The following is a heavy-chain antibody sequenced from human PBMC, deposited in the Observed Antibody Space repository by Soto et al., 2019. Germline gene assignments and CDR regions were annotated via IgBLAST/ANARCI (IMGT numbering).Heavy chain of an antibody. CDR3: ARSTVRGGWFDP. J-gene: IGHJ5*02. CDR2: IIPILGIA. D-gene: IGHD4-4*01. V-gene: IGHV1-69*02. Sequence: QVQLVQSGAEVTKPGSSVKVSCKASGGTFSSYTISWVRQAPGQGLEWMGRIIPILGIANYAQKFQGRVTIAEDKSTSTAYMELSSLRSEDTAVYYCARSTVRGGWFDPWGQGTMVTVSS. CDR1: GGTFSSYT.